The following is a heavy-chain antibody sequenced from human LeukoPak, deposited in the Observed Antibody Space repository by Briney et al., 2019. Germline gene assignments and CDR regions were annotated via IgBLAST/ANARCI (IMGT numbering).Heavy chain of an antibody. Sequence: PGGSLRLSCAASGFTVSSNYMSWVRQAPGRGLEWVSSTTGSGGSTYYGDSVKGRFTISRDNSKNTLYLQMNSLRAEDTAVYYCAKDGGGSLEWLPSMDVWGQGTTVTVSS. V-gene: IGHV3-23*01. D-gene: IGHD3-3*01. CDR1: GFTVSSNY. CDR3: AKDGGGSLEWLPSMDV. CDR2: TTGSGGST. J-gene: IGHJ6*02.